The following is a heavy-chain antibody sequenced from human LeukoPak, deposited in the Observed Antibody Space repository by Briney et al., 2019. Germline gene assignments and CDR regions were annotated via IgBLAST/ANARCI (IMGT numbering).Heavy chain of an antibody. V-gene: IGHV3-7*01. CDR3: ARSNYDFWSGYYSHNWFDP. CDR2: IKQDGSEK. D-gene: IGHD3-3*01. CDR1: GFTFSSYW. J-gene: IGHJ5*02. Sequence: SGGSLRLSCAASGFTFSSYWMSWVRQAPGKGLEWVANIKQDGSEKYYVDSVKGRFTISRDNAKNSLYLQMNSLRAEDTAVYYCARSNYDFWSGYYSHNWFDPWGQGTLVTVSS.